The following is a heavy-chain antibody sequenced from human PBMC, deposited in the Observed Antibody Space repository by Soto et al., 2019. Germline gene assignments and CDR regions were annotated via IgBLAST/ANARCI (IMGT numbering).Heavy chain of an antibody. CDR2: ISGSGGST. CDR1: AITFSSYG. CDR3: AKARIGYGAYPIHWYFDL. V-gene: IGHV3-23*01. J-gene: IGHJ2*01. D-gene: IGHD4-17*01. Sequence: EVQLLESGGGLVQPGGSLRLSCAASAITFSSYGMSWVRQAPGKGLEWVSAISGSGGSTYYADSVEGRFTISRDNSKNTLYVQMNSLRAEDTAVYYCAKARIGYGAYPIHWYFDLWGRGTLVTVSS.